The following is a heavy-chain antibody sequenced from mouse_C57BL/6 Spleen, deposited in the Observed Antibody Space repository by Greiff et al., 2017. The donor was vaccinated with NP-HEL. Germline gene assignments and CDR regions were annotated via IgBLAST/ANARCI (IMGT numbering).Heavy chain of an antibody. Sequence: QVQLQQPGAELVMPGASVKLSCKASGYTFTSYWMHWVKQRPGQGLEWIGEIDPSDSYTNYNQKFKGKSTLTVDKSSSTAYMQLSRLTSEDSAVYDCAKNYYGSNYFDYWGQGTTLTVSS. CDR1: GYTFTSYW. V-gene: IGHV1-69*01. J-gene: IGHJ2*01. CDR2: IDPSDSYT. CDR3: AKNYYGSNYFDY. D-gene: IGHD1-1*01.